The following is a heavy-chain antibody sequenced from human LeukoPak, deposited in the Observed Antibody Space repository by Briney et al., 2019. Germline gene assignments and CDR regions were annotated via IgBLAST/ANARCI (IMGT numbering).Heavy chain of an antibody. CDR2: ISWNSGSI. D-gene: IGHD5-12*01. CDR3: AKDKGPNYSGYDRFDY. Sequence: PGRSLRLSCAASGFTFDDYAMHWVRQAPGKGLEWVSGISWNSGSIGYADSVKGRFTISRDNAKNSLYLQMNGLRAEDTALYYCAKDKGPNYSGYDRFDYWGQGTLVTVSS. J-gene: IGHJ4*02. CDR1: GFTFDDYA. V-gene: IGHV3-9*01.